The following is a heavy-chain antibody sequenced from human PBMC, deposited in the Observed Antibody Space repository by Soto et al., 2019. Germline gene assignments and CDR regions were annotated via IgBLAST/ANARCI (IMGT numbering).Heavy chain of an antibody. CDR1: GGTFSNSA. CDR3: ARDKGRLQLGGNYYYVLDV. CDR2: IMPIFRTP. D-gene: IGHD1-1*01. V-gene: IGHV1-69*12. J-gene: IGHJ6*02. Sequence: QVHLEQSGAEVKKPGSSVKVYCQASGGTFSNSAISWVRQAPGQGLEWMGGIMPIFRTPDYAQKFQGRVTITADESTSTAYMELSGLRSDDTAVYYCARDKGRLQLGGNYYYVLDVWGQGTTVTVSS.